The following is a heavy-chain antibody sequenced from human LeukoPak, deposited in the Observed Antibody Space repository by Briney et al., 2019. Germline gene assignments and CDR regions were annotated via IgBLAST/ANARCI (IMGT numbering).Heavy chain of an antibody. D-gene: IGHD6-13*01. J-gene: IGHJ4*02. CDR1: GFTFDDYA. CDR3: AKSSSFFDQQLRDSMDY. V-gene: IGHV3-9*01. Sequence: GRSLRLSCAASGFTFDDYAMHWVRHAPGQGLERVSGISWNSGSIGYADSVKGRFTISRDNAKNSLYLQMNSLRAEDTALYYCAKSSSFFDQQLRDSMDYWGQGTLVTVSS. CDR2: ISWNSGSI.